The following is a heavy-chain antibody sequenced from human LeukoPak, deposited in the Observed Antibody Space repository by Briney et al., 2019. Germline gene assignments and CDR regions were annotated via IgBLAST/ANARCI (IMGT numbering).Heavy chain of an antibody. J-gene: IGHJ4*02. V-gene: IGHV3-30-3*01. CDR1: GFTFSSYA. Sequence: GGSLRLACAASGFTFSSYAMHWVRQAPGKGLEWVAVISYDGSNKYYADSVKGRFTISRDNSKNTLYLQMNSLRAEDTAVYYCARDLYSYGDFDYWGQGTLVTVSS. CDR2: ISYDGSNK. D-gene: IGHD5-18*01. CDR3: ARDLYSYGDFDY.